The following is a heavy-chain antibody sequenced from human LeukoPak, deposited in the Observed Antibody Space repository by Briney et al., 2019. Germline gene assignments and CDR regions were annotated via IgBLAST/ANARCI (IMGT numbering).Heavy chain of an antibody. Sequence: GSLRLSCTTSGFKFGDYAMSWVRQVLGKGLEWVGLIRSNVFGGTTEYAAPVKGRFSFSRDDSKNIVYLQMNSLKSEDTALYYCTRLRGGYFDSWGQGTRVTVSS. D-gene: IGHD3-16*01. J-gene: IGHJ4*02. V-gene: IGHV3-49*04. CDR2: IRSNVFGGTT. CDR1: GFKFGDYA. CDR3: TRLRGGYFDS.